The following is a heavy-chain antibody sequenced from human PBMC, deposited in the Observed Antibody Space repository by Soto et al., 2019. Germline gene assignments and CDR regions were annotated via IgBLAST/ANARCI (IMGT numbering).Heavy chain of an antibody. CDR3: AAVRVAAPSPFDC. CDR2: IYYSGST. V-gene: IGHV4-59*01. Sequence: PSETLSLTCSVSGGSISDYYWSWIWQPPGKGLEWIGYIYYSGSTIYNPSLKSRVTISVDTSKNQFSLELSSVTAADTAVYYCAAVRVAAPSPFDCWGQGTLVTVSS. J-gene: IGHJ4*02. D-gene: IGHD2-8*02. CDR1: GGSISDYY.